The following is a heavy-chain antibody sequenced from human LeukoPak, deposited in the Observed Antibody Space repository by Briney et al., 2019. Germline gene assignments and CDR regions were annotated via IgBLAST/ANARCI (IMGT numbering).Heavy chain of an antibody. D-gene: IGHD4-11*01. V-gene: IGHV4-61*08. J-gene: IGHJ6*02. Sequence: SQTLSLTCTVSGGSISSGGYYWSWIRQPPGKGLEWIGYIYYSGSTNHNPSLKSRVTISVDTSKNQFSLKLSSVTAADTAVYYCARHSRVTSWVMDVWGQGTTVTVSS. CDR3: ARHSRVTSWVMDV. CDR2: IYYSGST. CDR1: GGSISSGGYY.